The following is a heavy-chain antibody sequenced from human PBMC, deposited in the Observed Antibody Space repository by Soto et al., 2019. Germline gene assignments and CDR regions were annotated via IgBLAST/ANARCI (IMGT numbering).Heavy chain of an antibody. Sequence: ASVKVSCKASGGTFSSYAISWVRQAPGQGLEWMGGIIPIFGTANYAQKFQGRVTITADESTSTAYMELSSLRSEDTAVYYCARSRAARDPHRPTAWFYFDYWGQGTLVTVSS. CDR1: GGTFSSYA. CDR2: IIPIFGTA. CDR3: ARSRAARDPHRPTAWFYFDY. D-gene: IGHD6-6*01. J-gene: IGHJ4*02. V-gene: IGHV1-69*13.